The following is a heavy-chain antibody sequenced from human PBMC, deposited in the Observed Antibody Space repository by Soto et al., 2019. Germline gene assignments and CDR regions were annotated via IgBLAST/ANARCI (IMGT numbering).Heavy chain of an antibody. J-gene: IGHJ6*02. CDR2: INSDGSST. CDR3: ARALVGPAAIRYYYYGMDV. Sequence: EVQLVESGGGLVQPGGSLRLSCAASGFTFSSYWMHWVRQAPGKGLVWVSRINSDGSSTSYADSVKGRFTISRDNAKNTLYLQMNSLRAEDTAVYYCARALVGPAAIRYYYYGMDVWGQGTTVTVSS. D-gene: IGHD2-2*02. CDR1: GFTFSSYW. V-gene: IGHV3-74*01.